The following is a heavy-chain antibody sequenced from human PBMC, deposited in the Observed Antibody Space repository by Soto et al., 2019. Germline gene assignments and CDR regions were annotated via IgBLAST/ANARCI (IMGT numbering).Heavy chain of an antibody. CDR1: GYAFTTYG. CDR3: ARGRYGDY. J-gene: IGHJ4*02. CDR2: ISAHNGNT. Sequence: QVHLVRSGAEVKKPGASVKVSCQGSGYAFTTYGITWVRQAPGQGLEWMGWISAHNGNTNYAQKLQGRVTVTRDTSTSTAYMELRSLRSDDTAVYYCARGRYGDYWGQGALVTVSS. V-gene: IGHV1-18*01. D-gene: IGHD1-1*01.